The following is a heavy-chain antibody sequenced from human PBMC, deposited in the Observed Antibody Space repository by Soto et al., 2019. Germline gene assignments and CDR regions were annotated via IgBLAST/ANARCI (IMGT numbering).Heavy chain of an antibody. CDR3: APEDTGYCSSPSCYGPNVFDI. D-gene: IGHD2-2*03. J-gene: IGHJ3*02. CDR1: GGSISSSSDY. V-gene: IGHV4-39*01. Sequence: PSETLSLTCTVSGGSISSSSDYWGWIRQPPGKGLEWIGSIYYSGSTYYNPSLKSRVTISVDTSKNQFSLKLSSVTAADTAVYNCAPEDTGYCSSPSCYGPNVFDIWGKGTMVTVS. CDR2: IYYSGST.